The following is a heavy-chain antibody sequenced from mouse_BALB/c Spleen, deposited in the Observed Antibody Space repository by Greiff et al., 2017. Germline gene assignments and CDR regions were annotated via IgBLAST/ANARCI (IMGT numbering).Heavy chain of an antibody. CDR1: GFTFSSYG. CDR3: ARQYYGGAMDY. V-gene: IGHV5-6-3*01. J-gene: IGHJ4*01. D-gene: IGHD1-2*01. CDR2: INSNGGST. Sequence: DVKLVESGGGLVQPGGSLKLSCAASGFTFSSYGMSWVRQTPDKRLELVATINSNGGSTYYPDSVKGRFTISRDNAKNTLYLQMSSLKSEDTAMYYCARQYYGGAMDYWGQGTSVTVSS.